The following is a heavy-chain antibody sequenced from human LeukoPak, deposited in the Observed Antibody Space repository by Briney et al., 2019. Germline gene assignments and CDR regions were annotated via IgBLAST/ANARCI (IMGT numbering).Heavy chain of an antibody. D-gene: IGHD4-23*01. Sequence: GGSLRLSCAASGFTFSSSAMSWVRQAPEKGLEWVSAISYSGGYTYYADSVQGRFTISRDNAKNSLYLQMNSLRAEDTAVYYCAVDYGGTPFDYWGQGTLVTVSS. CDR2: ISYSGGYT. CDR3: AVDYGGTPFDY. V-gene: IGHV3-23*01. J-gene: IGHJ4*02. CDR1: GFTFSSSA.